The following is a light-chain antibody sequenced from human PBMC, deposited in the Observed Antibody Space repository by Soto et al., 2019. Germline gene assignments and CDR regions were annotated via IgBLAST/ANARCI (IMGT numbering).Light chain of an antibody. V-gene: IGLV2-14*01. Sequence: QSALTQPASVSGSTGRSITISCTGTSSDVGGYNYVSWYQQQPGKAPKLLIYEVSNRPSGVSNRFSGSKSGNTASLTISGLQAEDEAYYYCSSYTSSSTPYVFGTGTKVTVL. CDR1: SSDVGGYNY. CDR3: SSYTSSSTPYV. CDR2: EVS. J-gene: IGLJ1*01.